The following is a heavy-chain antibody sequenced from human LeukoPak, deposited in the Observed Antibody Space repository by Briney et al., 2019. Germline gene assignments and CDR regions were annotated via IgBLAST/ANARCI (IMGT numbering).Heavy chain of an antibody. V-gene: IGHV1-18*01. CDR1: GYTFTTYG. D-gene: IGHD4-23*01. J-gene: IGHJ4*02. Sequence: ASVKVSCKASGYTFTTYGINWVRQAPGQGLQWMGWVSAYNGHTNYVQNLQGRVTMTTDSSTSTAYMELRSLKSDDTAVYYCARDYDDNSRCFGYRGQGTLVTVSS. CDR3: ARDYDDNSRCFGY. CDR2: VSAYNGHT.